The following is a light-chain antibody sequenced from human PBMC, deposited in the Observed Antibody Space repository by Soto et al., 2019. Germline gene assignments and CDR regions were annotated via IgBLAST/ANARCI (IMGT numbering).Light chain of an antibody. Sequence: QSVLTQPASVSGSPGQPITISCTGTSSDVAFYNHVSWYQQHPGKAPKLLIYEVNNRPSGVSHRFSGSKSGNTASLAISGLQAEDEADYYCSSFASTHTYVFGTGTKVTVL. V-gene: IGLV2-14*01. CDR1: SSDVAFYNH. J-gene: IGLJ1*01. CDR2: EVN. CDR3: SSFASTHTYV.